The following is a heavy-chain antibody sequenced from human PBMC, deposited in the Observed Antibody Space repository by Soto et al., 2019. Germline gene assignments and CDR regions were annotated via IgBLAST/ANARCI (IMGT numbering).Heavy chain of an antibody. CDR3: ARQGYSSGWSNAMDV. J-gene: IGHJ6*02. CDR1: GYTFTSYW. Sequence: PGESLKISCKGSGYTFTSYWIAWVRQMPEKGLEWMGIIYPGDSDTIYSPSFQGQVTISADKSINTAYLQWSSLKASDTAMYYCARQGYSSGWSNAMDVWGQGTTVTVSS. V-gene: IGHV5-51*01. D-gene: IGHD6-19*01. CDR2: IYPGDSDT.